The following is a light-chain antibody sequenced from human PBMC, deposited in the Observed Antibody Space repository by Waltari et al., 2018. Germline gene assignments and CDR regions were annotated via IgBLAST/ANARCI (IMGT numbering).Light chain of an antibody. CDR2: ADT. V-gene: IGLV6-57*03. CDR3: QSFDRNSQRV. J-gene: IGLJ3*02. CDR1: SGSVASNP. Sequence: NFMLTQPHSVSESPGKTVTISCTRSSGSVASNPVQWFQQRPGSAPTTVIYADTQRPSGVPDRFSGSIDTSSNAASRTISGLQTEDEADYYCQSFDRNSQRVFGGGTRLTVL.